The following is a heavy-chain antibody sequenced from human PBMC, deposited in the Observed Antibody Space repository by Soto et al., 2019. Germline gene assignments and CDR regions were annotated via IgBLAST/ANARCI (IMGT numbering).Heavy chain of an antibody. Sequence: SQALSLTCARPVGRVSSNRTSWNWIKQSPSSGLEWLGRIYYRSKWYNDYAVSVKSRITINPDTSKDQFSLQLNSVTPEDTAVYYCARDSGSYFLGAFDIWGQGTMVTVSS. CDR3: ARDSGSYFLGAFDI. CDR1: VGRVSSNRTS. V-gene: IGHV6-1*01. CDR2: IYYRSKWYN. D-gene: IGHD1-26*01. J-gene: IGHJ3*02.